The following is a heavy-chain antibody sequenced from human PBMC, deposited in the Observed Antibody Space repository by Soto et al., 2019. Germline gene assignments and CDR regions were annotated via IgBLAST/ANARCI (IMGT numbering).Heavy chain of an antibody. D-gene: IGHD2-2*02. J-gene: IGHJ6*02. V-gene: IGHV3-11*06. CDR3: ATSRKEDCSSTSCYNHYYGMDV. Sequence: GGSLRISCAASGFTFSDYYMSWIRQAPGKGLEWVSYISSSSSYTNYADSVKGRFTISRDNAKNSLYLQMNSLRAEDTAVYYCATSRKEDCSSTSCYNHYYGMDVWGQGTTVTVSS. CDR2: ISSSSSYT. CDR1: GFTFSDYY.